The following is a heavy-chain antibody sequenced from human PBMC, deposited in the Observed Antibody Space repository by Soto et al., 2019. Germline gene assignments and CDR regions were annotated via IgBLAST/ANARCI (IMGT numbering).Heavy chain of an antibody. CDR1: GYTFTSYD. D-gene: IGHD3-3*01. J-gene: IGHJ5*02. V-gene: IGHV1-8*01. CDR2: MNPNSGNT. Sequence: ASVKVSCKASGYTFTSYDINWVRQATGQGLEWMGWMNPNSGNTGYARKFQGRVTMTRNTSISTAYMELSSLRSEDTAVYYCARGLYYDFWSGYSNWFDPWGQGTLVTVSS. CDR3: ARGLYYDFWSGYSNWFDP.